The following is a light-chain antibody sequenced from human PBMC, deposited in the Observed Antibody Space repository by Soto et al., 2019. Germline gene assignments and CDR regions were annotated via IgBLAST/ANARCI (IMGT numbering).Light chain of an antibody. J-gene: IGKJ4*01. CDR1: PVISSY. CDR3: QQYYSYPIT. V-gene: IGKV1-8*01. Sequence: AIRMPPSPSSFSAGTVYRVPISGRASPVISSYLAWYKQTPGKAPKLLIYAASTLQSGVPSRFSGSGSGKDFTITISCLQSEDLANYYCQQYYSYPITFGRGTTV. CDR2: AAS.